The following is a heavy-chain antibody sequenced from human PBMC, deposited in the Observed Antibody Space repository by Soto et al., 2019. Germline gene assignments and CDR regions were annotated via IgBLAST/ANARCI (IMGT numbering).Heavy chain of an antibody. CDR2: IYYSGST. D-gene: IGHD3-3*01. CDR1: GGSISSGGYY. V-gene: IGHV4-31*03. J-gene: IGHJ4*02. CDR3: AREQPRAFVGY. Sequence: SETLPLTCTVSGGSISSGGYYWSWIRQHPGKGLEWIGYIYYSGSTYYNPSLKSRVTISVDTSKNQFSLKLSSVTAADTAVYYCAREQPRAFVGYWGQGTLVTVSS.